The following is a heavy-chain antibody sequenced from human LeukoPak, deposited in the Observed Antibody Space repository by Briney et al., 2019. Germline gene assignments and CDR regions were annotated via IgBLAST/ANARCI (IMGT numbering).Heavy chain of an antibody. V-gene: IGHV3-7*01. Sequence: GGSLRLSCAASGFTFSSYWMSWVRQAPGKGLEWVANIKRDGSEKYYVDSVKGRFTISRENAKNSLYLQMNSLRAEDTAVYYCARERSWFGDRYYYYGMDVWGQGTTVTVSS. D-gene: IGHD3-10*01. CDR1: GFTFSSYW. CDR3: ARERSWFGDRYYYYGMDV. J-gene: IGHJ6*02. CDR2: IKRDGSEK.